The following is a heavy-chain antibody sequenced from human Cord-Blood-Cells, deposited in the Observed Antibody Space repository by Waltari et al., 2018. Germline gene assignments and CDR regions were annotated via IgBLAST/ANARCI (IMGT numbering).Heavy chain of an antibody. Sequence: QMQPQESGPGLVKPSRTPSLHCAVSGVSLSLSNCWSWSPRAPGKWLEWIGETYHSGSTNYNPSLKSRVTISVDKSKNQFSLKLSSVTVADTAVYYCARDVAAAGTIAFDIWGQGTMVTVSS. CDR3: ARDVAAAGTIAFDI. V-gene: IGHV4-4*02. CDR2: TYHSGST. CDR1: GVSLSLSNC. D-gene: IGHD6-13*01. J-gene: IGHJ3*02.